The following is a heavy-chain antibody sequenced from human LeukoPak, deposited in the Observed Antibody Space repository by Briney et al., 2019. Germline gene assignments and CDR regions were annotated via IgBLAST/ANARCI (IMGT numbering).Heavy chain of an antibody. CDR1: GGSISSSSYY. V-gene: IGHV4-39*01. J-gene: IGHJ5*02. CDR3: ARLGQSVSGVPGWFDP. CDR2: IYYSGST. D-gene: IGHD6-25*01. Sequence: PSETLSLTCTVSGGSISSSSYYWGWIRQPPGKGLEWIGSIYYSGSTYYNPSLKSRVTISVDTSKNQFTLKLNSVTAADTAVYYCARLGQSVSGVPGWFDPWGQGTLVIVSS.